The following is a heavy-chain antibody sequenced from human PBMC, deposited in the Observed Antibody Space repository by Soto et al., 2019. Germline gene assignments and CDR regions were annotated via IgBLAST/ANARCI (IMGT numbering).Heavy chain of an antibody. V-gene: IGHV1-18*04. CDR2: ISAYNGNT. CDR1: GYTFTGYY. J-gene: IGHJ6*02. Sequence: GASVKVSCKASGYTFTGYYMHWVRQAPGQGLGWMGWISAYNGNTNYAQKLQGRVTMTTDTSTSTAYMELRSLRSDDTSVYYCARAAGGKDGYSSGGSCYWDYYYGMDVWGQGTTVTVSS. CDR3: ARAAGGKDGYSSGGSCYWDYYYGMDV. D-gene: IGHD2-15*01.